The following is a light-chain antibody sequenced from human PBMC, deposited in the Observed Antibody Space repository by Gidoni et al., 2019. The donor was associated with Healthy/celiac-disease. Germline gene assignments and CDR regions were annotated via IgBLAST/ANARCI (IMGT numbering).Light chain of an antibody. Sequence: AIRMTQSPSSFSASTGDRFTITCRASQGISSYLAWYQQKPGKAPKLLIYAASTLQSGVPSRFSGSGSGTDFTLTISCLQSEDFATDYCQQYYSYPRTFGQGTKVEIK. CDR2: AAS. CDR1: QGISSY. CDR3: QQYYSYPRT. J-gene: IGKJ1*01. V-gene: IGKV1-8*01.